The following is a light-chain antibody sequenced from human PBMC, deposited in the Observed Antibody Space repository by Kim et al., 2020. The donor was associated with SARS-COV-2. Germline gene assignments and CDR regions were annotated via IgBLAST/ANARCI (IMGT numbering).Light chain of an antibody. CDR3: NSRDSSGNQV. J-gene: IGLJ2*01. CDR2: GKN. Sequence: VAVGQTVRITCQGDSLRSYYASWYQQKPGRAPVLVIYGKNNRPSGIPDRVSGSSSGKTASLTITGAQAGDEADYYCNSRDSSGNQVFGGGTQRTVL. V-gene: IGLV3-19*01. CDR1: SLRSYY.